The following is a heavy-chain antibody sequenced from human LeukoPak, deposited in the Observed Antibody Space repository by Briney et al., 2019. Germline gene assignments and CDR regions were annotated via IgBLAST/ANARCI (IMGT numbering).Heavy chain of an antibody. Sequence: SETLSLTCAVSGGSISSSNWWSWVRQPPGKGLEWIGEIYHSGSTNYNPSLKSRVTISVDTSKNQFSLKLSSVTAADTAVYYCARTDIVATINFFWFDPWGQGTLVTVSS. CDR2: IYHSGST. CDR1: GGSISSSNW. CDR3: ARTDIVATINFFWFDP. V-gene: IGHV4-4*02. J-gene: IGHJ5*02. D-gene: IGHD5-12*01.